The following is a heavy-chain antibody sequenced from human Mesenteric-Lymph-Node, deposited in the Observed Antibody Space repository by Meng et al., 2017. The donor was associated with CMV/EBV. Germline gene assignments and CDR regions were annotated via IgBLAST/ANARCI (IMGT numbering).Heavy chain of an antibody. J-gene: IGHJ4*02. D-gene: IGHD1-26*01. CDR2: ISRNSGSSSTM. V-gene: IGHV3-11*01. CDR1: GFSFSDYY. Sequence: GESLKISCAASGFSFSDYYMSWIRQAPGKGLEWISFISRNSGSSSTMYYADSVKGRFTVSRDNTKNSLYLQMNSLRVDDTAVYYCAKDSPYSGEEGFDYWGQGTLVTVSS. CDR3: AKDSPYSGEEGFDY.